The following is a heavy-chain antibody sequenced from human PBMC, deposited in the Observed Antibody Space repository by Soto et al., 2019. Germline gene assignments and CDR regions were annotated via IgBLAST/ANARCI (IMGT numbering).Heavy chain of an antibody. CDR1: GFTFSSYG. V-gene: IGHV3-33*01. CDR3: ASGAFRGYSYGFNYYYGMDV. CDR2: IWYDGSNK. Sequence: GGSLRLSCAASGFTFSSYGMHWVRQAPGKGLEWVAVIWYDGSNKYYADSVKGRFTISRDNSKNTLYLQMNSLRAEDTAVYYCASGAFRGYSYGFNYYYGMDVWGQGTTVTVSS. J-gene: IGHJ6*02. D-gene: IGHD5-18*01.